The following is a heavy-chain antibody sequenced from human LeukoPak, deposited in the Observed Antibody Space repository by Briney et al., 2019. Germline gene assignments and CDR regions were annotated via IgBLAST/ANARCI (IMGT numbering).Heavy chain of an antibody. D-gene: IGHD3-3*01. CDR2: INHSGST. Sequence: SETLSLTCTVSGGSISSYYWSWIRQPPGKGLEWIGEINHSGSTNYNPSLKSRVTISVDTSKNQFSLKLSSVTAADTAVYYCARGLGYDDDYWGQGTLVTVSS. CDR3: ARGLGYDDDY. V-gene: IGHV4-34*01. CDR1: GGSISSYY. J-gene: IGHJ4*02.